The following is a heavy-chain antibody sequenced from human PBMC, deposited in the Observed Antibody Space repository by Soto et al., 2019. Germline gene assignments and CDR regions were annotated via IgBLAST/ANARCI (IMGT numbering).Heavy chain of an antibody. CDR3: ARHSPPGITMVRGEYYYGMDV. CDR2: IYPGDSDT. V-gene: IGHV5-51*01. CDR1: GYSFTSYW. J-gene: IGHJ6*02. Sequence: GESLKISCKGSGYSFTSYWIGWVRQMPGKGLEWMGIIYPGDSDTRYSPSFPGQVTISADKSISTAYLQWSSLKASDTAMYYCARHSPPGITMVRGEYYYGMDVWGQGTTVTVSS. D-gene: IGHD3-10*01.